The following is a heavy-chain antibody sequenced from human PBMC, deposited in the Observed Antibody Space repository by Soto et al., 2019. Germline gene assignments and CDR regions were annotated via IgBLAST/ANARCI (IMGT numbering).Heavy chain of an antibody. Sequence: SETLSLTCTVSGVSGRGDGYYWTWIRQPPGKGLEWIGYIHYSGSTNYNPSLKSRVTISVDTPKNQFSLKLSSVTAADTAVYYCARGRGTMIVWPDYWGQGTLVTVSS. CDR3: ARGRGTMIVWPDY. J-gene: IGHJ4*02. V-gene: IGHV4-61*08. CDR2: IHYSGST. CDR1: GVSGRGDGYY. D-gene: IGHD3-22*01.